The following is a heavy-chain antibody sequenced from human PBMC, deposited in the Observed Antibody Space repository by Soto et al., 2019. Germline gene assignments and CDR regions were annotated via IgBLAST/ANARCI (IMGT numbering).Heavy chain of an antibody. J-gene: IGHJ3*02. D-gene: IGHD3-3*01. CDR1: GFTFSSYA. Sequence: PGGSLRLSCAASGFTFSSYAMSWVRQAPGKGLEWVSAISGSGGSTYYADSVKGRFTISRDNSKNTLYLQMNSLRAEDTAVYYCAKDLNYDFWSGTPDAFDIWGQGTMVTVSS. CDR3: AKDLNYDFWSGTPDAFDI. V-gene: IGHV3-23*01. CDR2: ISGSGGST.